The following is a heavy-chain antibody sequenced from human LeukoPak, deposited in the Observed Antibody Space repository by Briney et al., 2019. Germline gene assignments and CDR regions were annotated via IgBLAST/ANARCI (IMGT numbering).Heavy chain of an antibody. CDR3: ARDRLGDYDHSGYYDK. V-gene: IGHV3-11*01. D-gene: IGHD3-22*01. Sequence: GGPLRLSCAASGFTFSDYYMGWIRQAPGKGLEWISYICDSGRTIYYADSVKGRFTISRDNAKNSVYLQMNNLGAEDTAVYYCARDRLGDYDHSGYYDKWGQGTLVTVSS. CDR1: GFTFSDYY. CDR2: ICDSGRTI. J-gene: IGHJ4*02.